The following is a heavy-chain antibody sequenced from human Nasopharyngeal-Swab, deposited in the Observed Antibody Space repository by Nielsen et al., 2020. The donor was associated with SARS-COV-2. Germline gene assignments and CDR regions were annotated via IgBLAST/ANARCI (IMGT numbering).Heavy chain of an antibody. J-gene: IGHJ4*02. V-gene: IGHV1-69*13. Sequence: SVKVSCKASGGTFSSYAISWVRQAPGQGLEWMGGIIPIFGTANYAQKFQGRVTITADESTSTAYMELSSLRSGDTAVYYCARDPGVGSDCTNGVCYTIFDYWGQGTLVTVSP. CDR2: IIPIFGTA. CDR3: ARDPGVGSDCTNGVCYTIFDY. D-gene: IGHD2-8*01. CDR1: GGTFSSYA.